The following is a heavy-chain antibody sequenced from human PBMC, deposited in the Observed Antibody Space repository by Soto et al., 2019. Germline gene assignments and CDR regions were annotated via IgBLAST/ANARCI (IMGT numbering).Heavy chain of an antibody. Sequence: QVQLVQSGAEVKKPGASVKVSCKASGYTFTSYGISWVRQAPGQGLEWKGWINAYNGNTNYAQKRQGRVTMTTDTSTSTAYMDLRSLRSAETAVYYCAKVLPPFDPWGQGTLVTVSS. V-gene: IGHV1-18*01. CDR1: GYTFTSYG. J-gene: IGHJ5*02. CDR2: INAYNGNT. D-gene: IGHD3-10*01. CDR3: AKVLPPFDP.